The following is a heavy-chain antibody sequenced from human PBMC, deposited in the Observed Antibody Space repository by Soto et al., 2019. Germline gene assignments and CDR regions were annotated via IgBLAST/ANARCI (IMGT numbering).Heavy chain of an antibody. Sequence: EVKLLESGGGLVQPGGSLRLSCAASGFMFSSEAMTWVRQVPGKGLQWVALVSGGGGDTHYRDSVKGRFIISRDNSKNTVDLQMNSLRAEDTAVYHCAKSGVRSGLWEALDVWGQGAMVIVSS. CDR2: VSGGGGDT. V-gene: IGHV3-23*01. CDR1: GFMFSSEA. CDR3: AKSGVRSGLWEALDV. J-gene: IGHJ3*01. D-gene: IGHD3-16*01.